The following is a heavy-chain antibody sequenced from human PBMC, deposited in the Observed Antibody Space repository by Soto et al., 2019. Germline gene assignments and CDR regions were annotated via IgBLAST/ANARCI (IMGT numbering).Heavy chain of an antibody. CDR1: GYTFTSYG. CDR2: ISAHNGNT. Sequence: QVHLVQSGAEVKKPGASVKVSCKASGYTFTSYGITWVRQAPGQGLEWMGWISAHNGNTDYAQKLQGRVIVTRDTSASTAYMELRSLISDDTAVYYCARGRYGDYWGRGGLVTVSS. D-gene: IGHD1-1*01. V-gene: IGHV1-18*01. J-gene: IGHJ4*02. CDR3: ARGRYGDY.